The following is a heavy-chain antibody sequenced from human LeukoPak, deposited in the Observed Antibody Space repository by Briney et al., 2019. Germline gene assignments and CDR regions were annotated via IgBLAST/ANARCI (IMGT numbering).Heavy chain of an antibody. V-gene: IGHV3-74*01. D-gene: IGHD1-26*01. CDR2: IYTDGSDR. CDR1: GVTFDRHW. CDR3: ARGGFIVGANQYGQW. Sequence: PGGSLRLSCVASGVTFDRHWMHCVRDAPGKGLVCVSRIYTDGSDRGYAESAKGRFTISRDNTKNTLYLQMDSLRVEDTAVYYCARGGFIVGANQYGQWWGQGTRVIVSS. J-gene: IGHJ4*02.